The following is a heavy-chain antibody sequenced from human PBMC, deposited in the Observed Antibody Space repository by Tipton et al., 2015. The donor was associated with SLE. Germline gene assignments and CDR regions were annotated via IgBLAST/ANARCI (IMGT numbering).Heavy chain of an antibody. V-gene: IGHV4-38-2*02. CDR3: ARDKSSHSKYILDY. D-gene: IGHD3-3*02. CDR1: GVSINSFY. J-gene: IGHJ4*02. Sequence: LRLSCIVSGVSINSFYWGWIRQPPGKGLEWLGTIYHSGTTYYNPSLKSRLTLSIDTSKNQFSLKLSSVTAADTAVYYCARDKSSHSKYILDYWGQGTLVTVSS. CDR2: IYHSGTT.